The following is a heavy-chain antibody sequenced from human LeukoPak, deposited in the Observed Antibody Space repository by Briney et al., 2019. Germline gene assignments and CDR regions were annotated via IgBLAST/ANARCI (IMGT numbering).Heavy chain of an antibody. V-gene: IGHV1-2*02. D-gene: IGHD6-19*01. Sequence: ASVKVSCKASGYTFTGYYMHWVRQAPGQGLEWMGWINPNSGGTNNAQKFQGRVTMTGDTSISTAYMELSRLRSDDTAVYYCARAESKRSSGWYSVVLDYYGMDVWGQGTTVTVSS. CDR2: INPNSGGT. J-gene: IGHJ6*02. CDR1: GYTFTGYY. CDR3: ARAESKRSSGWYSVVLDYYGMDV.